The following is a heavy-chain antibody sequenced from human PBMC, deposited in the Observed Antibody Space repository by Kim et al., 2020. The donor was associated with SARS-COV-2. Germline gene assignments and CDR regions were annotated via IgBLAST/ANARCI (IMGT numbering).Heavy chain of an antibody. CDR2: IYSGGST. J-gene: IGHJ6*02. V-gene: IGHV3-66*02. D-gene: IGHD3-10*01. Sequence: GGSLRLSCAASGFTVSSNYMSWVRQAPGKGLEWVSVIYSGGSTYYADSVKGRFTISRDNSKNTLYLQMNSLRAEDTAVYYCARSLVRITMVRGVIPAPDYYYGMDVWGQGTTVTVSS. CDR1: GFTVSSNY. CDR3: ARSLVRITMVRGVIPAPDYYYGMDV.